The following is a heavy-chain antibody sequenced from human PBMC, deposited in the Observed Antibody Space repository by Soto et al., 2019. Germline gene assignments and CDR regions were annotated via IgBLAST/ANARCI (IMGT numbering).Heavy chain of an antibody. CDR2: ISSSSSYI. CDR1: GFTFSSYS. D-gene: IGHD6-19*01. V-gene: IGHV3-21*01. J-gene: IGHJ4*02. Sequence: GGSLRLSCAASGFTFSSYSMNWVRQAPGKGLEWVSSISSSSSYIYYADSVKGRFTITRDNAKNSLYLQMNSLRAEDTAVYYCASFIAVAGSNGDYWGQGTLVTVSS. CDR3: ASFIAVAGSNGDY.